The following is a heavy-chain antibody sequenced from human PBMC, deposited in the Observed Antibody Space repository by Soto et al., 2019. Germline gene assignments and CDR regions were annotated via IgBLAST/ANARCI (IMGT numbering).Heavy chain of an antibody. J-gene: IGHJ6*02. D-gene: IGHD6-6*01. CDR1: GYTFTSYY. Sequence: QVQLVQSGAEVKKPGASVKVSCKASGYTFTSYYMHWVRQAPGQGLEWMGIINPSGGSTSYAQKVQGRGTMTRDTSTSTVYMELSSLRSEDTAVYYCAILEGDSSSLHYYYGMDVWGQGTTVTVSS. CDR2: INPSGGST. CDR3: AILEGDSSSLHYYYGMDV. V-gene: IGHV1-46*01.